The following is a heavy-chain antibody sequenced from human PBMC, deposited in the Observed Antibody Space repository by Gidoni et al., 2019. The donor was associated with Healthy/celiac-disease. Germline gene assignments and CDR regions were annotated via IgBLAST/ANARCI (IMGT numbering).Heavy chain of an antibody. CDR1: GYTFTGYY. Sequence: KASGYTFTGYYMHWVRQAPGQGLEWMGWINPNSGGTNYAQKFQGRVTMTRDTSISTAYMELSRLRSDDTAVYYCARDLMADYGDDHWGQGTLVTVSS. J-gene: IGHJ4*02. CDR3: ARDLMADYGDDH. V-gene: IGHV1-2*02. CDR2: INPNSGGT. D-gene: IGHD4-17*01.